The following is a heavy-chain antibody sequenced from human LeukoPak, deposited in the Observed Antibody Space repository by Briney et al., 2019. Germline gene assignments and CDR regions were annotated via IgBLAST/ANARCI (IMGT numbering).Heavy chain of an antibody. D-gene: IGHD2-2*01. CDR3: ARGHTSPNWFDP. CDR1: GFTFSDYY. CDR2: IKEDGSEK. V-gene: IGHV3-7*04. Sequence: GGSLRLSCAASGFTFSDYYMSWIRQAPGKRLEWVANIKEDGSEKYYVDSVKGRFTISRDNAKNSPYLQMNSLRAEDTAVYYCARGHTSPNWFDPWGQGTLVTVSS. J-gene: IGHJ5*02.